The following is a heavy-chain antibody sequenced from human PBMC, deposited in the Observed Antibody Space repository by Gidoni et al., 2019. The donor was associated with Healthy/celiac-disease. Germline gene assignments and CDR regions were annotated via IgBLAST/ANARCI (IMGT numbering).Heavy chain of an antibody. CDR2: ISSSSSTI. D-gene: IGHD2-21*02. CDR3: AREGEHIVVVTAPHWYFDL. V-gene: IGHV3-48*02. J-gene: IGHJ2*01. CDR1: GFTFSSYS. Sequence: EVQLVESGGGLVQPGGSLRLSCAAPGFTFSSYSMNWVRQAPGKGLEWVSYISSSSSTIYYADSVKGRFTISRDNAKNSLYLQMNSLRDEDTAVYYCAREGEHIVVVTAPHWYFDLWGRGTLVTVSS.